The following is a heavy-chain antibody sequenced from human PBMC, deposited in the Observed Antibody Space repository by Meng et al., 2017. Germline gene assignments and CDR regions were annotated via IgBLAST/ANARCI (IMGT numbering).Heavy chain of an antibody. D-gene: IGHD1-26*01. J-gene: IGHJ4*02. CDR2: IKSNTDGGTA. CDR1: GFDCNNAW. CDR3: TWDDKAVSDY. Sequence: VWCGGDWVKPGWSVRLSCAASGFDCNNAWMMCVRQAPGKGLEWVGRIKSNTDGGTAEYAAPVTGRFTISRDESKSTLYLQMSGLRIDDTGVYYCTWDDKAVSDYWGQGTLVTVS. V-gene: IGHV3-15*01.